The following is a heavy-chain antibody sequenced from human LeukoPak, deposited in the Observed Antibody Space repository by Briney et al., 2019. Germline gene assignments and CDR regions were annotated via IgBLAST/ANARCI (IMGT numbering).Heavy chain of an antibody. D-gene: IGHD5-12*01. CDR3: IGYDVDY. Sequence: GGSLRLSCAPSVFTFSSYAMNWVRQAPGKGLEWVSGINNNGGNTYYADSVKGRFTISRDNSENTLYLQMNSLRAENTAVYYGIGYDVDYWGQGTLVTVSS. V-gene: IGHV3-23*01. CDR2: INNNGGNT. CDR1: VFTFSSYA. J-gene: IGHJ4*02.